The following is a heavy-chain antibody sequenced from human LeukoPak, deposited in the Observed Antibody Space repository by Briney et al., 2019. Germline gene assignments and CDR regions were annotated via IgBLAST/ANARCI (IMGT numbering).Heavy chain of an antibody. D-gene: IGHD6-13*01. CDR1: GFAFSDSA. Sequence: GGSLRLSCVAPGFAFSDSAMSWVRLTAEKGLEWVSLSRADDYSTYYADSVKGRFTISRDNSKNTMYLQVNSLRAEDTAIYYCASRPSNTWAGPLDFWGQGTLVTVSS. CDR2: SRADDYST. J-gene: IGHJ4*02. V-gene: IGHV3-23*01. CDR3: ASRPSNTWAGPLDF.